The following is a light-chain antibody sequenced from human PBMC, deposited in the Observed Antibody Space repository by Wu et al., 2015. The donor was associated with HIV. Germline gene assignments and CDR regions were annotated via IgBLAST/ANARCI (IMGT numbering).Light chain of an antibody. Sequence: DIQMTQSPSFLSASVGDRVTITCRASQAIGTHLAWYQQKPGKIPKLLITAASTLQSGVPTRFSGGGSGTDFTLTISGLQPEDFAVYYCQQNFKFPYTFGLGDQAGDQT. CDR2: AAS. V-gene: IGKV1-27*01. CDR1: QAIGTH. J-gene: IGKJ2*01. CDR3: QQNFKFPYT.